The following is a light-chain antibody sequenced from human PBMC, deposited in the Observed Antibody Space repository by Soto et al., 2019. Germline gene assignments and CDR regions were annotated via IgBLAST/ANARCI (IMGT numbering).Light chain of an antibody. CDR1: QSVSNW. CDR3: QQYDVYPRT. CDR2: KAS. V-gene: IGKV1-5*03. Sequence: DIRMTQSPSTLSASVGDRVTITCRASQSVSNWLAWYQQKPGKAPKLLIYKASNLESGVPSRFSGSGSGTEFTLTITSLQPDDFATYYCQQYDVYPRTFGQGTKVEMK. J-gene: IGKJ1*01.